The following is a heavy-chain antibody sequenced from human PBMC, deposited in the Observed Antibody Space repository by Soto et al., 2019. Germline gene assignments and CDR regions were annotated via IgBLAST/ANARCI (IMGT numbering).Heavy chain of an antibody. CDR3: ARVPYYYDSSGYFGYYFDY. D-gene: IGHD3-22*01. CDR2: IIPIFGTA. Sequence: ASVKVSCKASGGTFSSYAISWVRQAPGQGLEWMGGIIPIFGTANYAQKFQGRVTITADESTSTAYMELSSLRSEDTAVYYCARVPYYYDSSGYFGYYFDYWGQGTLVTVSS. J-gene: IGHJ4*02. V-gene: IGHV1-69*13. CDR1: GGTFSSYA.